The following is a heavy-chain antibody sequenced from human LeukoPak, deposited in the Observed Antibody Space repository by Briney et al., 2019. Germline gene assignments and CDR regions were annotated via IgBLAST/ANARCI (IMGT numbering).Heavy chain of an antibody. D-gene: IGHD6-19*01. CDR1: GFTFSSYA. CDR3: ARTAVAGRPDAFDI. V-gene: IGHV3-30-3*01. Sequence: GGSLRLSCAASGFTFSSYAMHWVRQAPGKGLEWVAVISYDGSNKYYADSVKGRFTIPRDNSKNTLYLQMNSLRAEDTAVYYCARTAVAGRPDAFDIWGQGTMVTVSS. CDR2: ISYDGSNK. J-gene: IGHJ3*02.